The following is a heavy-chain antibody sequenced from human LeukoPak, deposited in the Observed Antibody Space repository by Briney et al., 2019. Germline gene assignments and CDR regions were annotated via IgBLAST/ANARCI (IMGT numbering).Heavy chain of an antibody. CDR3: AKDNGAYGDDTPFDY. CDR1: GFTFDDYA. Sequence: GGSLRLSCAASGFTFDDYAMDWVGQAPGKGLEGVSGISWNSGSIVYADSVKGRFTISRDNANNSLYLQMNSLSAEDMALSYCAKDNGAYGDDTPFDYWGQGTLVTVSS. D-gene: IGHD4-17*01. CDR2: ISWNSGSI. J-gene: IGHJ4*02. V-gene: IGHV3-9*03.